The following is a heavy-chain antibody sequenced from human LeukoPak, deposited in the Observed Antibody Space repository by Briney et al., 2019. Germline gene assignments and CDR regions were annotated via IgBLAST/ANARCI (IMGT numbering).Heavy chain of an antibody. CDR1: GFTFSNYA. CDR3: ARDRVGATGGLHDY. D-gene: IGHD1-26*01. V-gene: IGHV3-30-3*01. J-gene: IGHJ4*02. CDR2: ISYDGSNK. Sequence: PGRSLRLSCAASGFTFSNYAIHWVRQAPGKGLEWVAVISYDGSNKYYVDSVKGRFTISRDNSKNTLYLQVNSLRAEDTAVYYCARDRVGATGGLHDYWGQGTLVTVSS.